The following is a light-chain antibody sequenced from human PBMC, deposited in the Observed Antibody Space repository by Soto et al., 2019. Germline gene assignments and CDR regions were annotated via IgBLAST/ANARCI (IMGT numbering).Light chain of an antibody. CDR2: KAS. CDR3: QQYNSYPWT. V-gene: IGKV1-5*03. CDR1: QSISSW. J-gene: IGKJ1*01. Sequence: IQMTQSPSTLSASVWDRVTITCRASQSISSWLAWYQQKPGKAPKLLIYKASTLESGVPSNFSGSGSGTEFTLTISSLQPEDFATYYCQQYNSYPWTFGQGTKVDIK.